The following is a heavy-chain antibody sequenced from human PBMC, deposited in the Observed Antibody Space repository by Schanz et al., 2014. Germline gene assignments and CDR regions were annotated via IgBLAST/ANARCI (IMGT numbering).Heavy chain of an antibody. D-gene: IGHD3-10*01. CDR3: ARLRGGGVIITT. J-gene: IGHJ5*02. Sequence: QLQLQASGPGLVKASETLSLTCSVSGGSINSGGYRWGWIRQPPGKGLEWIGTMYSSGSTYYNPSHKSRVPIPATTSRTQFSRRFFSVPAADTALYYCARLRGGGVIITTWGQGTLVTVSS. V-gene: IGHV4-39*01. CDR1: GGSINSGGYR. CDR2: MYSSGST.